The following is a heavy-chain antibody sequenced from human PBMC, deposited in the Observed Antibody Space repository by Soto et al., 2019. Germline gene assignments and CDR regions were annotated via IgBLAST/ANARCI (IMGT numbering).Heavy chain of an antibody. CDR3: TTANYYDSSGSGFDP. D-gene: IGHD3-22*01. J-gene: IGHJ5*02. CDR1: GFTFSNAW. CDR2: IKSKTDGGTT. Sequence: GGSLRLSCAASGFTFSNAWMNWVRQAPGKGLEWVGRIKSKTDGGTTDYAAPVKGRFTISRDDSKNTLYLQMNSLKTEDTAVYYCTTANYYDSSGSGFDPWGQGTLVTVSS. V-gene: IGHV3-15*07.